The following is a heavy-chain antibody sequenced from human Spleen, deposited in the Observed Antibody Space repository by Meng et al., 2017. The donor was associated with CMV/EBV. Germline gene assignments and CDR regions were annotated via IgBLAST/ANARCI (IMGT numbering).Heavy chain of an antibody. CDR2: TYYRSQWYN. CDR1: GDSVSSNSAA. CDR3: TRPGGTVTTGDYYGMDV. Sequence: SCAISGDSVSSNSAAWNWIRQSPSRGLEWLGRTYYRSQWYNDYAVSVKSRITINPDTSKNQFSLQLNSVTPEDTAVYYCTRPGGTVTTGDYYGMDVWGQGTTVTVSS. V-gene: IGHV6-1*01. J-gene: IGHJ6*02. D-gene: IGHD4-11*01.